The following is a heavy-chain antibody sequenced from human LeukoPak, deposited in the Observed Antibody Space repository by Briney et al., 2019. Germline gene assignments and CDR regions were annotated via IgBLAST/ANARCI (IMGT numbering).Heavy chain of an antibody. CDR3: ARASITYDFWSGYFFYYYYGMDV. J-gene: IGHJ6*02. D-gene: IGHD3-3*01. V-gene: IGHV1-8*01. Sequence: GASVKVSCKASGYTFTSYDINWVRQATGQGLEWMGWMNPNSGNTGYAQKFQGRVTMTRNTSISTAYMELSSLRSEDTAVYYCARASITYDFWSGYFFYYYYGMDVWGQGTTVTVSS. CDR1: GYTFTSYD. CDR2: MNPNSGNT.